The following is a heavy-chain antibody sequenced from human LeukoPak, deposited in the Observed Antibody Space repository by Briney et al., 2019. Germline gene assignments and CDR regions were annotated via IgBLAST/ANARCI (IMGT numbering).Heavy chain of an antibody. D-gene: IGHD2-2*02. Sequence: GGSLRLSCAASGFTLSSYWMSWVRQAPGKGLEWVANIKQDGSEKYYVDSVKGRFTISRDNAKNSLYLQMNSLRAEDTAVYYCARGIGDCSSTSCYTTYFDYWGQGTLVTVSS. CDR2: IKQDGSEK. J-gene: IGHJ4*02. CDR3: ARGIGDCSSTSCYTTYFDY. V-gene: IGHV3-7*01. CDR1: GFTLSSYW.